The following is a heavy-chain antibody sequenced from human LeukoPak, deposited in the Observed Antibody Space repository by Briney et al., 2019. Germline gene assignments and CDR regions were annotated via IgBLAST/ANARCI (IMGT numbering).Heavy chain of an antibody. V-gene: IGHV3-23*01. Sequence: GGSLRLSCAASGFTFSSYAMSWVRQAPGKGLEWVSAISGSGGSTYYADSVKGRFTISRDNSKNTLYLQMNSLRAEDTAVYYYAKSTGRADAFDIWGQGTMVTVSS. CDR1: GFTFSSYA. J-gene: IGHJ3*02. CDR3: AKSTGRADAFDI. CDR2: ISGSGGST. D-gene: IGHD2-2*01.